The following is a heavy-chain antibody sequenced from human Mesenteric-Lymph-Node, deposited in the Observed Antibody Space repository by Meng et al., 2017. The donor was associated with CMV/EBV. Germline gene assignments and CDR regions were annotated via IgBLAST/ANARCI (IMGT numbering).Heavy chain of an antibody. CDR2: IYPGDSDT. J-gene: IGHJ3*02. V-gene: IGHV5-51*01. D-gene: IGHD4-23*01. CDR3: ARLTVVTPNAFDI. CDR1: GYPFSTYW. Sequence: GGSLRLSCEGSGYPFSTYWIAWVRQMPGKGLEWMGVIYPGDSDTRYSPSFQGQVTISADKSISTAYLQWSSLKASDTAMYYCARLTVVTPNAFDIWGQGTMVTVSS.